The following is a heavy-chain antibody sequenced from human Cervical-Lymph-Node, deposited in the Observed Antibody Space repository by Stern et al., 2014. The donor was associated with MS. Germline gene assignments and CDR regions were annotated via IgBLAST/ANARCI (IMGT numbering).Heavy chain of an antibody. J-gene: IGHJ5*02. D-gene: IGHD3-22*01. V-gene: IGHV4-39*01. CDR2: IYYSGST. Sequence: QLQLQESGPGLVKPSETLSLTCTVSGGSISSSSYYWGWIRQPPGKGLAWIGSIYYSGSTYYNPSLKSRVTITVDTSTNQISLKLSSVTAADTAVYYCARWAYSSGWYNWFDPWGQGTLVTVSS. CDR3: ARWAYSSGWYNWFDP. CDR1: GGSISSSSYY.